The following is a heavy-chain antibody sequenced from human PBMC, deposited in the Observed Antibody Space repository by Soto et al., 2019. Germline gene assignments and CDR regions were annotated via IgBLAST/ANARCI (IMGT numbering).Heavy chain of an antibody. CDR1: GYTFTGYY. J-gene: IGHJ6*02. V-gene: IGHV1-2*04. CDR2: INPNSGGT. Sequence: ASVKVSCKASGYTFTGYYMHWVRQAPGQGLEWMGWINPNSGGTNYAQKFQGWVTMTRDTSISTAYMELSRLRSDDTAVYYFARDLGGVPAARFYYYYGMDVWGQGTTVTVSS. D-gene: IGHD2-2*01. CDR3: ARDLGGVPAARFYYYYGMDV.